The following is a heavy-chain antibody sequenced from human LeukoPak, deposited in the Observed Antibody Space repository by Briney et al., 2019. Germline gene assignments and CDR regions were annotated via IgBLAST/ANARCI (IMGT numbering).Heavy chain of an antibody. CDR2: INHNGNVN. D-gene: IGHD3-16*01. J-gene: IGHJ3*01. CDR1: GFTFSSYW. V-gene: IGHV3-7*03. CDR3: AGGVGWAF. Sequence: PGGSLRLSCAASGFTFSSYWMNWARQAPGKGLEWVASINHNGNVNYYVDSVKGRFTISRDNAKNSLYLQMSNLRAEDTAVYFCAGGVGWAFWAQG.